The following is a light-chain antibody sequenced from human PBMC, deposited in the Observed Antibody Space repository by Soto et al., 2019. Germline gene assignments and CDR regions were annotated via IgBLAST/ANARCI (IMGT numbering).Light chain of an antibody. CDR1: SSDVGGYNY. Sequence: QSALTQPASVSGSPGQSITISCTGTSSDVGGYNYVSWYQQLPGKAPKLMIYEVSNRPSGVSNRFSGSKSGNTASLTISGRQAEDEADYYCSSYTGSSTPYVFGTGTKVTVL. V-gene: IGLV2-14*01. J-gene: IGLJ1*01. CDR3: SSYTGSSTPYV. CDR2: EVS.